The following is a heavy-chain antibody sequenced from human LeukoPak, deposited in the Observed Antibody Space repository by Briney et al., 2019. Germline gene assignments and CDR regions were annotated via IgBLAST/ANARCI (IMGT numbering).Heavy chain of an antibody. J-gene: IGHJ4*02. V-gene: IGHV4-59*08. Sequence: SETLSLTCTVSGGSISSYYWSWIRQPPGKGLEWIGYIYYSGSTYYNPSLKSRVTISVDTSKNQFSLKLSSVTAADTAVYYCARLKATRSYYGSGSYYSDYWGQGTLVTASS. D-gene: IGHD3-10*01. CDR2: IYYSGST. CDR1: GGSISSYY. CDR3: ARLKATRSYYGSGSYYSDY.